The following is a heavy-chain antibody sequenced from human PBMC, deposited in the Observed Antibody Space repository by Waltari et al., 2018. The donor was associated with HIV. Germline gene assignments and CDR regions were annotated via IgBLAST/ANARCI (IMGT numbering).Heavy chain of an antibody. D-gene: IGHD3-22*01. CDR3: ARRSSYYYDSSGYYYDGWFDP. V-gene: IGHV4-39*01. J-gene: IGHJ5*02. CDR1: GGSISSSSYY. CDR2: IYYSGRT. Sequence: QLQLQESGPGLVKPSETLSLTCTVSGGSISSSSYYWGWIRQPPGKGLEWIGSIYYSGRTYYNPSLKSRVTISVDTSKNQFSLKLSSVTAADTAVYYCARRSSYYYDSSGYYYDGWFDPWGQGTLVTVSS.